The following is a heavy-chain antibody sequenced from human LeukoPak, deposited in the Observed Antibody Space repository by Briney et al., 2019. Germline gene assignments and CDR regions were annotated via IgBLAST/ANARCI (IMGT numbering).Heavy chain of an antibody. V-gene: IGHV1-18*01. Sequence: ASVKVSCKASGDTFISSGISWVRQAPGQGLEWMGWISAYNGNTSYAQKLQGRVTMTTDTSTSTAYMELRSLRSDDTAVYYCARNGAFRCSSTSCLYYFDYWGQGTLVTVSS. CDR3: ARNGAFRCSSTSCLYYFDY. CDR1: GDTFISSG. J-gene: IGHJ4*02. CDR2: ISAYNGNT. D-gene: IGHD2-2*01.